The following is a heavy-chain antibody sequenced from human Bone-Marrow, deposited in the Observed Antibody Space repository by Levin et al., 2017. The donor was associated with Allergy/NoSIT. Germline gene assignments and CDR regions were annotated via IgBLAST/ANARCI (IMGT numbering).Heavy chain of an antibody. CDR3: ARARTYGILTNYGMDV. V-gene: IGHV3-21*01. CDR2: ISSSSDYI. J-gene: IGHJ6*02. D-gene: IGHD3-9*01. Sequence: SCTASGFTFSTYGMNWVRQAPGKGLEWVSSISSSSDYIYYADSVKGRFTISRDNAKNSLSLQMNSLRAEDTAIYCCARARTYGILTNYGMDVWGQGTTASVSS. CDR1: GFTFSTYG.